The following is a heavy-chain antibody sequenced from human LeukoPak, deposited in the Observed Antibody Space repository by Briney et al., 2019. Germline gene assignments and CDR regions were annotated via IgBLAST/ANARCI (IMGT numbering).Heavy chain of an antibody. D-gene: IGHD1-26*01. J-gene: IGHJ4*02. CDR2: IKGDGSEG. Sequence: GGSLRLSCAASGFTVSSNYMSWVRQAPGKGLEWVANIKGDGSEGNYVGSVKGRFTVSRDNAKNSLYLQMNSLRAEDTAVYYCARAVGLDYWGQGTLVTVSS. V-gene: IGHV3-7*01. CDR3: ARAVGLDY. CDR1: GFTVSSNY.